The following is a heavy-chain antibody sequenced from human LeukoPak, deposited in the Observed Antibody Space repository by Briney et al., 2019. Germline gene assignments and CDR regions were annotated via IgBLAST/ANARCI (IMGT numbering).Heavy chain of an antibody. V-gene: IGHV3-30-3*01. CDR2: ISYDGSNK. CDR3: ATTLEQQLFTHFDY. Sequence: GGSLRLSCAASGFTFSSYAMHWVRQAPGKGLEWVAVISYDGSNKYYADSVKGRLTISRDNSKNTLYLQMNSLRAEDTAVYYCATTLEQQLFTHFDYWGXGTLVTVSS. D-gene: IGHD6-13*01. CDR1: GFTFSSYA. J-gene: IGHJ4*01.